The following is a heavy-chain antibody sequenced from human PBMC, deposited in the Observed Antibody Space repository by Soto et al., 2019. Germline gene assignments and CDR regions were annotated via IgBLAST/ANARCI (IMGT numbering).Heavy chain of an antibody. J-gene: IGHJ4*02. V-gene: IGHV5-51*01. D-gene: IGHD6-6*01. CDR2: IYPGDSDT. CDR1: KYSFTSYW. CDR3: ASSNVAARRGLFDS. Sequence: GESLKISCKGSKYSFTSYWIGWVRQMPGKGLEWMGIIYPGDSDTRYSPSFQGQVTISADKSISTAYLQWSSLKASDTAMYYCASSNVAARRGLFDSWGQGTLVAVSS.